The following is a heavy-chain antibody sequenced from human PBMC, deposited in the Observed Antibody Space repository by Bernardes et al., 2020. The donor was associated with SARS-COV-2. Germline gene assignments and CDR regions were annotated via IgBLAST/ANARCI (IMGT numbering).Heavy chain of an antibody. Sequence: SETLSPTCAVYGGSFSGYYWSWIRQTPGKGLEWIGEMNHSGSTNYNPSLKSRVTISKDTSKNQLSLKLSSVTAADTAVYYCARGARISMIVVVMPQAAFDIWGQGTMVTVSS. D-gene: IGHD3-22*01. CDR2: MNHSGST. J-gene: IGHJ3*02. CDR1: GGSFSGYY. CDR3: ARGARISMIVVVMPQAAFDI. V-gene: IGHV4-34*01.